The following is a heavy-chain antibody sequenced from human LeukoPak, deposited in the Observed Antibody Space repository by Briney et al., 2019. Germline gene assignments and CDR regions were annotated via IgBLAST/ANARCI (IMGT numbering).Heavy chain of an antibody. J-gene: IGHJ5*02. Sequence: SQTLSLTCTVSGGSISGGSYYWSWIRQPAGKGLEWIGRIYTSGSTNYNPSLKSRVTISVDTSKNQFSLKLSSVTAADTAVYYCARGWARGYDFWSDNWFDPWGQGTLVTVSS. CDR2: IYTSGST. CDR1: GGSISGGSYY. CDR3: ARGWARGYDFWSDNWFDP. V-gene: IGHV4-61*02. D-gene: IGHD3-3*01.